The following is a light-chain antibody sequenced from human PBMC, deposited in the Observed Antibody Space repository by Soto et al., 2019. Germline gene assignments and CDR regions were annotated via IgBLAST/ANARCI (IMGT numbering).Light chain of an antibody. V-gene: IGKV1-39*01. CDR3: QQTYSDIS. CDR2: GAS. CDR1: RTINTY. Sequence: DVRMTQSPSSLSASVGDTITITCRASRTINTYLNWFQQKPGEPPRLLIYGASTLHDGVPSRFSGSGSGADFTLTISGLQPEDFASYHCQQTYSDISFGGGTKGDI. J-gene: IGKJ4*01.